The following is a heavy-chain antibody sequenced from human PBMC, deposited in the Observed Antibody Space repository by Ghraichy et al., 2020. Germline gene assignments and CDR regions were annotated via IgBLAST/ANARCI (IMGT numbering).Heavy chain of an antibody. CDR3: ARDLWVTARGSYGLDV. CDR1: RDSITAYS. Sequence: SETLSLTCTVSRDSITAYSWNWIRQPAGKGLEWIGQIFATGGPNYNPSLKSRVTLSMDMSKNQFSLILRSVTAADTAVYYCARDLWVTARGSYGLDVWGQGTTVTVSS. D-gene: IGHD2-21*01. V-gene: IGHV4-4*07. J-gene: IGHJ6*02. CDR2: IFATGGP.